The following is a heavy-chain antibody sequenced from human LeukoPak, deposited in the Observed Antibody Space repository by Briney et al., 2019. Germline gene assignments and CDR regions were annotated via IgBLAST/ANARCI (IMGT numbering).Heavy chain of an antibody. CDR3: AKGGVITTSPRFGY. CDR1: GFTFSSYA. Sequence: GGSLRLSCAASGFTFSSYAMSWVRQAPGKGLEWVSAISGSGGSTYYADSVKGRFTISRDNSKNTLYLQMNSLRAEDTAVYYSAKGGVITTSPRFGYWGQGTLVTVSS. CDR2: ISGSGGST. D-gene: IGHD3-22*01. V-gene: IGHV3-23*01. J-gene: IGHJ4*02.